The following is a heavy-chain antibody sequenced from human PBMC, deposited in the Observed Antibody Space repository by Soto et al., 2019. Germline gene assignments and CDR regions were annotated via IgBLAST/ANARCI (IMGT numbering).Heavy chain of an antibody. CDR1: GFTFSSHW. D-gene: IGHD1-26*01. V-gene: IGHV3-74*01. CDR2: INSDGSTT. CDR3: ASGQEGGSYFLAFDI. Sequence: EVQLVESGGGLVQPGGSLRLSCAASGFTFSSHWMHWVRQVPGKGLVWVLRINSDGSTTTYADSVKGRFTISRDNAKNTLYLQMNSLRAEDTAVYSCASGQEGGSYFLAFDIWGQGTMVTVSS. J-gene: IGHJ3*02.